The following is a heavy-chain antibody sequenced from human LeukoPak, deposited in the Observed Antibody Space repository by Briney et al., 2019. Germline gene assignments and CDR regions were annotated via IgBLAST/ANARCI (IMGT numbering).Heavy chain of an antibody. Sequence: ASVKLSCKASGYTFTNYGISWVRQAPGQGLELMGWIITYDGNTMYSQKPQGKVTMTTDTLTTTAYMELRSLRYDATDVYYCARDLGRVRDTSCYYTWGQGALVTVSS. CDR2: IITYDGNT. D-gene: IGHD3-22*01. V-gene: IGHV1-18*01. CDR1: GYTFTNYG. J-gene: IGHJ4*02. CDR3: ARDLGRVRDTSCYYT.